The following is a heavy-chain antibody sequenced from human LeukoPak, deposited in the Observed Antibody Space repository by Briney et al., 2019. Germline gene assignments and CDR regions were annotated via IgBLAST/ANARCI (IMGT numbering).Heavy chain of an antibody. D-gene: IGHD1-14*01. CDR3: ARHNSKEEGTYHFDY. CDR2: INPGDSDT. J-gene: IGHJ4*02. Sequence: GESLKISCKGSEYSFTNYWIGWVRQMPGKGLEWMGLINPGDSDTRYSPSFQGQVTVSADKSISTAYLQWSSLKASDTAMYYCARHNSKEEGTYHFDYWGQGSLVTVSS. CDR1: EYSFTNYW. V-gene: IGHV5-51*01.